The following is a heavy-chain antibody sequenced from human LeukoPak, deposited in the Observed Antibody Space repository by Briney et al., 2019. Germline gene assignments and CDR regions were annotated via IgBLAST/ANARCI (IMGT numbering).Heavy chain of an antibody. D-gene: IGHD4-17*01. J-gene: IGHJ4*02. CDR1: GFTFSSYG. CDR3: AKDLTVTTPFDY. V-gene: IGHV3-30*02. CDR2: IRYDGSNK. Sequence: GGSLRLSCAASGFTFSSYGIHWVRQAPGKGLEWVAFIRYDGSNKYYADSVKGRFTISRDNSKNTLYLQMNSLRAEDTAVYYCAKDLTVTTPFDYWGQGTLVTVSS.